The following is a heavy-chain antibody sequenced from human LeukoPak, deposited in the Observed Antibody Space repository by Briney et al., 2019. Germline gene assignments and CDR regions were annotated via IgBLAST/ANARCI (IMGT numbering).Heavy chain of an antibody. Sequence: ASVKVSCKASGYTFTSYYMHWVQQAPGQGLEWMGIINPSGGSTSYAQKFQGRVTMTRDMSTSTVYMELSSLRSEDTAVYYCARTAGIIAAAGFDYYYMDVWGKGTTVTVSS. CDR3: ARTAGIIAAAGFDYYYMDV. D-gene: IGHD6-13*01. J-gene: IGHJ6*03. CDR1: GYTFTSYY. CDR2: INPSGGST. V-gene: IGHV1-46*01.